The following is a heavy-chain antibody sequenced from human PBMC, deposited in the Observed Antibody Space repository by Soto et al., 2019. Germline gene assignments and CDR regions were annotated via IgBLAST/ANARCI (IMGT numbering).Heavy chain of an antibody. V-gene: IGHV3-30-3*01. J-gene: IGHJ5*02. D-gene: IGHD6-13*01. CDR1: RFTFSSYS. Sequence: QVQLVESGGGMVQPGRSLRLSCAASRFTFSSYSMHWVRQAPGKGLEWVAVISYNGNDKFYADSVKGRFTISRDNSNNMLYLQMNSLRAEDTAVYYGARTALRRPIAASGDFDPWGQGTLVTVSS. CDR3: ARTALRRPIAASGDFDP. CDR2: ISYNGNDK.